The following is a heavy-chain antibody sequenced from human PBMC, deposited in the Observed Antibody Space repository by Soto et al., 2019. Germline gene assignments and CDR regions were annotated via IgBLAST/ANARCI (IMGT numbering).Heavy chain of an antibody. V-gene: IGHV5-51*01. CDR2: IYPGDSDT. CDR1: GYSYTNYW. CDR3: ARPPAPGTFNPLDM. Sequence: RGAALKISCTGSGYSYTNYWVASVRQMPGKGLEWMGIIYPGDSDTRYSPSFKGQVTISADKSISTAYLQWSSLKASDTAKYYWARPPAPGTFNPLDMWRKGTLVTVSS. J-gene: IGHJ3*02. D-gene: IGHD3-10*01.